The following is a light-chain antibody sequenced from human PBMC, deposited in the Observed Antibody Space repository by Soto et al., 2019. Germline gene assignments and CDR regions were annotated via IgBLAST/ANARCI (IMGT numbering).Light chain of an antibody. J-gene: IGKJ4*01. Sequence: EIVMTQSPGTVSLSPGERATLSCRASESVSSHYIGWYQQRRGQAPRLLIYGTGNRAPGITDRFSGDGAGTDFTLTNTRLEPEDFAVYYCQHYGSSVTVGGGTKVELK. CDR2: GTG. V-gene: IGKV3-20*01. CDR1: ESVSSHY. CDR3: QHYGSSVT.